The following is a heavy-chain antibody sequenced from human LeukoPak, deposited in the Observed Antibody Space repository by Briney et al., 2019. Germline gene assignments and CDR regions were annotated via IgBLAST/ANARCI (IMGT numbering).Heavy chain of an antibody. CDR3: ANGPNYNILTGFYRDKYFDF. CDR1: GFAFSSYA. V-gene: IGHV3-30*02. J-gene: IGHJ4*02. CDR2: IRYDGSNK. D-gene: IGHD3-9*01. Sequence: GGSLRLSCAASGFAFSSYAMSWVRQAPGKGLEWVTFIRYDGSNKYYADSVKGRFTISRDNSKNTLYLQMNSLRAEDTAVYYCANGPNYNILTGFYRDKYFDFWGQGTLVSVSS.